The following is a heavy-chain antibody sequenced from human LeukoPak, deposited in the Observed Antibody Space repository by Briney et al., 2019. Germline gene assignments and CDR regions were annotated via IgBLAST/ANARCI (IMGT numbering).Heavy chain of an antibody. V-gene: IGHV4-39*07. D-gene: IGHD1-26*01. CDR2: IYYSGST. CDR1: GGSISSSSYY. Sequence: SETLSLTCTVSGGSISSSSYYWGWIRQPPGKGLEWIGSIYYSGSTYYNPSLKSRVTISVDTSKNQFSLKLSSVTAADTAVYYCARDRRGSFPFDYWGQGTLVTVSS. CDR3: ARDRRGSFPFDY. J-gene: IGHJ4*02.